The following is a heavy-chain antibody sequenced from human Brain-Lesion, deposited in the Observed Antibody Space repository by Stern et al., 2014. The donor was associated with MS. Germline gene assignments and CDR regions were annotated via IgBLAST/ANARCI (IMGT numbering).Heavy chain of an antibody. V-gene: IGHV4-4*02. CDR2: ISHSGGT. CDR3: ARELPDLNAFDI. J-gene: IGHJ3*02. D-gene: IGHD1-14*01. Sequence: QVQLVQSGPGLVKPSGTLSLTCAVSGGSISSSNWWGWVRQSPGKGLEWIGEISHSGGTKDSPSFESRVIISVDKSKNQFSLKLSYVTAADTAVYYCARELPDLNAFDIWGQGTMVTVSS. CDR1: GGSISSSNW.